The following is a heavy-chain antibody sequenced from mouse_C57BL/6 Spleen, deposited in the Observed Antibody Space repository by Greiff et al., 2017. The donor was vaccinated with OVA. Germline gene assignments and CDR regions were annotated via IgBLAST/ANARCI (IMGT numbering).Heavy chain of an antibody. CDR1: GYTFTSYW. CDR2: IDPSDSYT. D-gene: IGHD1-1*01. J-gene: IGHJ1*03. V-gene: IGHV1-69*01. CDR3: ARLYGSSYLYFDV. Sequence: VQLQQPGAELVMPGASVKLSCKASGYTFTSYWMHWVKQRPGQGLEWIGEIDPSDSYTNYNQKFKGKSTLTVDKSSSTAYMQLSSLTSEDSAVYYWARLYGSSYLYFDVWGTGTTVTVSS.